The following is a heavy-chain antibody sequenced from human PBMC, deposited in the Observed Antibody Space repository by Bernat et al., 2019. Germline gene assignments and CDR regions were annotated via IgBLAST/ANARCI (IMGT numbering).Heavy chain of an antibody. D-gene: IGHD3-22*01. CDR2: ISSSSSYI. CDR1: GFTFSSYS. Sequence: EVQLVESGGGLVKPGGSLRLSCAASGFTFSSYSMNWVRQAPGKALEWVSSISSSSSYIYYADSVKGRFTISRDNAKNSLDLQMNSLRAEDTAVYYCARDKVGSYYDSSGFVDYWGQGTLVTVSS. V-gene: IGHV3-21*01. CDR3: ARDKVGSYYDSSGFVDY. J-gene: IGHJ4*02.